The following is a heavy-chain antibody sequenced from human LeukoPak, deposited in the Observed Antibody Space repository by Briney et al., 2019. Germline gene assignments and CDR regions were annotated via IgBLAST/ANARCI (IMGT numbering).Heavy chain of an antibody. J-gene: IGHJ5*02. Sequence: GASVKVSCKTSGYSFTDYYIHWVRQAPGQGLEWRGWINTKSGRTSSARKFQGRVTMTRDPSITTVYMDMAWLTSDDTAIYFCARADFIDAGPYLIGPWGQGTLVTDSS. CDR1: GYSFTDYY. CDR2: INTKSGRT. D-gene: IGHD3-3*01. CDR3: ARADFIDAGPYLIGP. V-gene: IGHV1-2*02.